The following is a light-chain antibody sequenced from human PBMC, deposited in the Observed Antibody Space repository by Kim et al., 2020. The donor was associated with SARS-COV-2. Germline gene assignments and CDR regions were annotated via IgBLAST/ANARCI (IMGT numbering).Light chain of an antibody. J-gene: IGKJ1*01. CDR1: QSVGTY. CDR3: QHYHDWPPWT. Sequence: EIVLTQSPATLSLSPGETAALSCRASQSVGTYLAWYQQKPGQAPRLLIYDASTRATDVPARFSGSGSGTEFTLTISSLQSEDFAVYYCQHYHDWPPWTFGQGTKVDIK. V-gene: IGKV3-15*01. CDR2: DAS.